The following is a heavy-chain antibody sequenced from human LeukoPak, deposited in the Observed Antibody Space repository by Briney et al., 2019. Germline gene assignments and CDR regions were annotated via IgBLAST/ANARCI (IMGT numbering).Heavy chain of an antibody. Sequence: PGGSLRLSCAASGFTFSNYAMTWVRQAPGKGLEWVSTFSGSGGGSTYYADSVKGRYTISRDNSRNTLFLQMDSLRAADTAVYYCANWGGPGNSGVGDHWGQGTLVIVSS. CDR2: FSGSGGGST. CDR1: GFTFSNYA. V-gene: IGHV3-23*01. J-gene: IGHJ4*02. D-gene: IGHD3-10*01. CDR3: ANWGGPGNSGVGDH.